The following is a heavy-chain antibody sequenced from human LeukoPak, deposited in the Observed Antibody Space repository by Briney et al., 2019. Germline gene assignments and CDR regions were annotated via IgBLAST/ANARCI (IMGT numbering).Heavy chain of an antibody. CDR1: GGSFSGYY. CDR2: IYHSGST. Sequence: SETLSLTCAVYGGSFSGYYWSWIRQPPVKGLEWIGYIYHSGSTYYNPSLKSRVTISVDRSKNQFSLKLSSVTAADTAVYYCASRLEYYYDSSGYPGGDWFDPWGQGTLVTVSS. CDR3: ASRLEYYYDSSGYPGGDWFDP. J-gene: IGHJ5*02. V-gene: IGHV4-30-2*01. D-gene: IGHD3-22*01.